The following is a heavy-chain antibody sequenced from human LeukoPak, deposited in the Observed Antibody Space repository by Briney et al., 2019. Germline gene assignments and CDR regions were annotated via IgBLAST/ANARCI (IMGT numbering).Heavy chain of an antibody. CDR3: AKDGGVQGVSYYFDY. CDR1: GFTFSSYA. V-gene: IGHV3-23*01. D-gene: IGHD3-16*01. CDR2: ISGSGGST. J-gene: IGHJ4*02. Sequence: GGSLRLSCAASGFTFSSYAMHWVRQAPGKGLEWVSAISGSGGSTYYADSVKGRFTISRDNSKNTLYLQMNSLRAEDTAVYYCAKDGGVQGVSYYFDYWGQGTLVTVSS.